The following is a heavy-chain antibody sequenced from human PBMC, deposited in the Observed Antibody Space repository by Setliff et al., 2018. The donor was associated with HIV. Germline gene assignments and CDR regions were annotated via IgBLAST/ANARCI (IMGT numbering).Heavy chain of an antibody. CDR2: IFSSGNT. J-gene: IGHJ5*02. V-gene: IGHV4-4*09. CDR3: ARRIDNSGTFPDKNWFDT. Sequence: KTSETLSLTCTVSGDSISTYCWNWIRQPPGRGLEWIGFIFSSGNTKYNPSLQSRVTMSIDMSKNQFSLKLTSVTAADTAVYFCARRIDNSGTFPDKNWFDTWGQGSLVTVSS. D-gene: IGHD3-10*01. CDR1: GDSISTYC.